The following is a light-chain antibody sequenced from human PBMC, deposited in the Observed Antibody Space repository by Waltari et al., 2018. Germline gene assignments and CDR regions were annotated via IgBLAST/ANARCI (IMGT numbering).Light chain of an antibody. CDR3: GTWDSSLSDVV. CDR2: DND. Sequence: QSVLTQPPSVSAAPGQKVTISCSGSNSNIGNKDVSWYQQFPGTAPKLPIYDNDKGPSGIPDRFSGSKSGTSATLGITGLQTGDEADYYCGTWDSSLSDVVFGGGTKLTVL. V-gene: IGLV1-51*01. J-gene: IGLJ2*01. CDR1: NSNIGNKD.